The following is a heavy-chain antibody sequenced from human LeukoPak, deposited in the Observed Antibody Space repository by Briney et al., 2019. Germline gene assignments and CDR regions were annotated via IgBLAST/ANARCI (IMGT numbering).Heavy chain of an antibody. CDR2: INYSWST. J-gene: IGHJ3*01. CDR1: GGSISSGSYY. Sequence: KPSETLSLTCTVSGGSISSGSYYRGWIRRPPGKGLEWIGSINYSWSTYYNPSLKSRVTISVDTSKNQFSLKLSSVTAADTAVYYCARAEDIYRRLDLWGQGTMVTVSS. CDR3: ARAEDIYRRLDL. V-gene: IGHV4-39*01. D-gene: IGHD3-9*01.